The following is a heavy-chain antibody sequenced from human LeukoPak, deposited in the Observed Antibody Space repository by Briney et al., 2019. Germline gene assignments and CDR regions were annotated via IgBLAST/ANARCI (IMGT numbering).Heavy chain of an antibody. V-gene: IGHV3-7*01. J-gene: IGHJ4*02. CDR3: ARNLPFDY. CDR1: GFTFSRYW. D-gene: IGHD1-14*01. CDR2: MKQDGSET. Sequence: GGSLRLACSASGFTFSRYWMSWVRQAPGKGLELVAIMKQDGSETYYADSVKGRLPISRDNGKSSLYLQVTSLRAEDTAVYYCARNLPFDYWGQGTLVTVSS.